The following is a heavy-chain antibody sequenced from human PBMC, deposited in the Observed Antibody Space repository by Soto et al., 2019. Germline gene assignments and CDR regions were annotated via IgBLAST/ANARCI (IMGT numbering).Heavy chain of an antibody. Sequence: GGSLRLSCAASGFTFISYGMHWVRQAPGKGLEWVAVISYDGSNKYYADSVKGRFTISRDNSKNTLYLQMNSLRAEDTAVYYCAKDLRPKAYYYYGMDVWGQGTTVTVSS. V-gene: IGHV3-30*18. CDR2: ISYDGSNK. CDR1: GFTFISYG. CDR3: AKDLRPKAYYYYGMDV. J-gene: IGHJ6*02.